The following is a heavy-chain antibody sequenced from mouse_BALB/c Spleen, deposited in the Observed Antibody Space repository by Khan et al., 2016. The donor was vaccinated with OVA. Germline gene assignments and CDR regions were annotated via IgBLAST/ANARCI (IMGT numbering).Heavy chain of an antibody. CDR2: INPKNGVT. Sequence: VQLKQSGPELVKPGASVKISCKTSGYTFTEYTLHWVKQSHGKSLEWIGVINPKNGVTSYNQKFKGKATLTVDKSSRTAYMEFRSLTSEDSAVYYCARDAGRYWGQGTSGTVSS. D-gene: IGHD3-3*01. CDR1: GYTFTEYT. J-gene: IGHJ4*01. V-gene: IGHV1-18*01. CDR3: ARDAGRY.